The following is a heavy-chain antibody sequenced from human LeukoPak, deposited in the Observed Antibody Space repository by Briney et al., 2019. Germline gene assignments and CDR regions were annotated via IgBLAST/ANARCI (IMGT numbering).Heavy chain of an antibody. Sequence: SETLSLTCTVSGYSVSSGYYWGWTRQPPGKGLEWVGSIYHSGSTYYNPPLKSRVTISVDTSKNQFSLKLYSVTAADTAVYYCARHRTNYDFWSATASYYFDYWGQGTLVTVSS. CDR3: ARHRTNYDFWSATASYYFDY. D-gene: IGHD3-3*01. CDR1: GYSVSSGYY. J-gene: IGHJ4*02. CDR2: IYHSGST. V-gene: IGHV4-38-2*02.